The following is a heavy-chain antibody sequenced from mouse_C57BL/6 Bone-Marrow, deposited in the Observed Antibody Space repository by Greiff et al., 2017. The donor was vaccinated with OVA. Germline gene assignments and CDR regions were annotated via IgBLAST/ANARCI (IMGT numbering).Heavy chain of an antibody. D-gene: IGHD1-1*01. CDR1: GYTFTSYW. CDR3: AIFPLYYYGSSTYYAMDY. V-gene: IGHV1-64*01. Sequence: VQLQQPGAELVKPGASVKLSCKASGYTFTSYWVHWVKQRPGQGLEWIGMIHPNSGSTNYNEKFKSKATLTVDKSSSTAYMQLSSLTSEDSAVYYCAIFPLYYYGSSTYYAMDYWGQGTSVTVSS. CDR2: IHPNSGST. J-gene: IGHJ4*01.